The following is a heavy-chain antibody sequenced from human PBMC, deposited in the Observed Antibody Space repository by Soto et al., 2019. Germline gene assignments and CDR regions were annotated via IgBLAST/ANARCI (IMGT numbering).Heavy chain of an antibody. J-gene: IGHJ4*02. Sequence: GGSLRLSCAASGFTFSSHWMSWVRQAPGKGLEWVANIRYDGRDKYYADSVKGRFTISRDNAKNSLYLQMNSLRAEDTAVYYCVLYVVVVNAKCVELWGQGTLV. CDR1: GFTFSSHW. V-gene: IGHV3-7*03. CDR2: IRYDGRDK. D-gene: IGHD2-21*01. CDR3: VLYVVVVNAKCVEL.